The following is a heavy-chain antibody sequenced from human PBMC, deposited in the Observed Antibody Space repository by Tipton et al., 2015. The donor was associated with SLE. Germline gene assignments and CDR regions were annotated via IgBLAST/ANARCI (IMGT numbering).Heavy chain of an antibody. J-gene: IGHJ5*02. D-gene: IGHD1-26*01. CDR2: INPSGGST. V-gene: IGHV1-46*01. CDR3: ARVSGSYPGWFDP. CDR1: GYTFTSYY. Sequence: QSGAEVKKPGASVKVSCKASGYTFTSYYMHWVRQAPGQGLEWMGIINPSGGSTSYAQKFQGRVTMTRDTSTSTVYMELNSLRSEDTAVYYCARVSGSYPGWFDPWGQGTLVTVSS.